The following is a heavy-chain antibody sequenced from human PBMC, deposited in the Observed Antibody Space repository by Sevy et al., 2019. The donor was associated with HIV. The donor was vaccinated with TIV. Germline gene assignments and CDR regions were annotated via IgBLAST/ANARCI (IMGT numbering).Heavy chain of an antibody. CDR3: ARAARGQTGSSSCLYY. J-gene: IGHJ4*02. CDR2: IIPIFGTA. D-gene: IGHD6-6*01. Sequence: ASVKVSCKASGGTFSSYAISWVRQAPGQGLEWMGGIIPIFGTANYAQKFQGRVTITADESTSTAYMELSSLRSEDTAVYYCARAARGQTGSSSCLYYWGQGTLVTVSS. CDR1: GGTFSSYA. V-gene: IGHV1-69*13.